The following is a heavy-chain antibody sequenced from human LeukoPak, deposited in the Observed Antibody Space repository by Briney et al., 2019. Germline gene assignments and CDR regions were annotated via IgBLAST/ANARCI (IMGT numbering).Heavy chain of an antibody. D-gene: IGHD4-17*01. CDR1: GFTVNNYV. V-gene: IGHV3-23*01. CDR2: ISGSGGDT. CDR3: ATSHRYGDYPFDY. Sequence: TGGSLRLSCAAASGFTVNNYVMSWVRQAPGMGLEWVSAISGSGGDTYFADSVKGRFTISRDNSKNTLSLQMNSLRVEDTAVYYCATSHRYGDYPFDYWGQGTLVTVSS. J-gene: IGHJ4*02.